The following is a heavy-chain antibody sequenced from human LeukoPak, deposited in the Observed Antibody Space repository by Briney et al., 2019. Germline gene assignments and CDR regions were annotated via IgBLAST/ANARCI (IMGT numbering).Heavy chain of an antibody. D-gene: IGHD6-13*01. CDR1: GFTFDDYA. J-gene: IGHJ4*02. CDR2: IKQDGSEK. V-gene: IGHV3-7*01. Sequence: PGGSLRLSCAASGFTFDDYAMHWVRQAPGKGLEWVANIKQDGSEKYYVDSVKGRFTIPRDNAKNSLYLQMNSLRAEDTAVYYCARDNVRDGGIAAAGTDYWGQGTLVTVSS. CDR3: ARDNVRDGGIAAAGTDY.